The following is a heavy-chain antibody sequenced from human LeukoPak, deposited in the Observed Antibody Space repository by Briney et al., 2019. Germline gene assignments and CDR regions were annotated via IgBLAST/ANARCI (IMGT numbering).Heavy chain of an antibody. D-gene: IGHD2-2*02. CDR2: IWYDGSHR. J-gene: IGHJ6*03. CDR1: GFTFSSHG. V-gene: IGHV3-33*01. CDR3: ARDVRVVVPAAIDYMDV. Sequence: QPGRSLRLSCVASGFTFSSHGMPWVRQAPGKGLEWVAVIWYDGSHRYYPDSVKGRFAISRDNSKNTLFLQMDSLRAEDTAVYYCARDVRVVVPAAIDYMDVWGKGTTVTVSS.